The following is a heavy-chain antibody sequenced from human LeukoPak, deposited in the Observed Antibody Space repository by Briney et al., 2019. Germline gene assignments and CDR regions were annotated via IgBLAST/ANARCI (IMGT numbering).Heavy chain of an antibody. V-gene: IGHV3-48*03. CDR1: GFSFSTYE. CDR3: ARVSRTTGTAIPLFDY. Sequence: GGSLRLSCAASGFSFSTYEMTWVRQAPGKGLEWLLYINHNGVTIYYADSVQGRFTISRDNAKNSLYLQMDNLRAEDTAVYYCARVSRTTGTAIPLFDYWGLGTLVTVSS. D-gene: IGHD1-1*01. CDR2: INHNGVTI. J-gene: IGHJ4*02.